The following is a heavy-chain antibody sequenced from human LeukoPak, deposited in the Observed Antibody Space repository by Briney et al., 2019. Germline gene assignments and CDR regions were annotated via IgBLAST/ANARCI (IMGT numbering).Heavy chain of an antibody. CDR1: GYTFTYRY. J-gene: IGHJ4*02. CDR3: ASSFEYSSSPGFDY. Sequence: GASVKVSCKASGYTFTYRYLHWVRQAPGQAFEWMGWITPYNGNRNYAKKFQDRVTITRDTSLSTAHMELSSLRSEDTAVYYCASSFEYSSSPGFDYWGQGTLVTVSS. V-gene: IGHV1-45*02. D-gene: IGHD6-6*01. CDR2: ITPYNGNR.